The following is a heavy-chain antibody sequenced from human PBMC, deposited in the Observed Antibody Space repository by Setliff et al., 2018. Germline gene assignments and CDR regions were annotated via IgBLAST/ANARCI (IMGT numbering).Heavy chain of an antibody. CDR3: ARKGISALSGAFDM. V-gene: IGHV4-4*07. D-gene: IGHD1-26*01. Sequence: LSLTCTVSGGSISNYYWSWIRQPAGKGLEWIGRIYTSGSTNYSPSLKSRVTMSVDTSKNQFPLKLSSVTAADTAVYYCARKGISALSGAFDMWGQGTMVTVSS. CDR1: GGSISNYY. CDR2: IYTSGST. J-gene: IGHJ3*02.